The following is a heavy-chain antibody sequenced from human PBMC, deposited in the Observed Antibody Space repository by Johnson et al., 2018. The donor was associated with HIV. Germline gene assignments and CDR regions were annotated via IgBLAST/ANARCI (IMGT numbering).Heavy chain of an antibody. CDR2: ISGSGDRT. V-gene: IGHV3-23*04. Sequence: EVQLVVSGGGLVQPGGPLRLSCAASGFTFSSYALSWVRQAPGKGLEWVSAISGSGDRTYYADSVTGRFTISRDNSKNTLYLQMNSLRAEDTALYYCAKDNIPYCSSTSCPASAFDIWGQGTMVTVSS. CDR3: AKDNIPYCSSTSCPASAFDI. J-gene: IGHJ3*02. D-gene: IGHD2-2*01. CDR1: GFTFSSYA.